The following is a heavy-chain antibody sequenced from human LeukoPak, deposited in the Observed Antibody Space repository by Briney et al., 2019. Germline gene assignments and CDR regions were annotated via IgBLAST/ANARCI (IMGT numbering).Heavy chain of an antibody. Sequence: GRSLRLSCTASGFTFGDYAMSWVRQAPGKGLEWVGFIRSKAYGGTTEYAASVKGRFTISRDDSKSIAYLQMNSLKTEDTAVYYCTRENADHWGQGTLVTVSS. CDR1: GFTFGDYA. V-gene: IGHV3-49*04. CDR2: IRSKAYGGTT. J-gene: IGHJ4*02. CDR3: TRENADH.